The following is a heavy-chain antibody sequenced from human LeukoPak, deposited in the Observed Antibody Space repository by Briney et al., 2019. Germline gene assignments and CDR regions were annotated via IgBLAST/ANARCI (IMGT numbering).Heavy chain of an antibody. CDR3: ANLISPDGDY. CDR2: ISGSGGST. Sequence: GGSLRLSCAASGFTFSSYAMSWVRHAPGKGLGWVSAISGSGGSTYYADSVKGRFTISRDNSKNTLYLQMNSLRAEDTAVYYCANLISPDGDYWGQGTLVTVSS. V-gene: IGHV3-23*01. D-gene: IGHD2/OR15-2a*01. J-gene: IGHJ4*02. CDR1: GFTFSSYA.